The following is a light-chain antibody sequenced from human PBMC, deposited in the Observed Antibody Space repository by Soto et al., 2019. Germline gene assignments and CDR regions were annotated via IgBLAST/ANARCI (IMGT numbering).Light chain of an antibody. J-gene: IGKJ5*01. CDR3: QQRSNWPHSIT. Sequence: EIVLTQSPATLSLSPGERATLSFMASQSLSGYLAWYQQKPGQAPRLLIYDASNRATGIPARFSGSGSETDFTLTISSLEPEDFAVYYCQQRSNWPHSITFGQGTRLEIK. CDR2: DAS. V-gene: IGKV3-11*01. CDR1: QSLSGY.